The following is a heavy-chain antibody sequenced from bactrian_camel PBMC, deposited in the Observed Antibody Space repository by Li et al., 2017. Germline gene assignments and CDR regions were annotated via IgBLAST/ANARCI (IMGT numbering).Heavy chain of an antibody. V-gene: IGHV3S1*01. J-gene: IGHJ4*01. Sequence: VQLVESGGGSVQTGGSLRLSCAASGYSRFCMAWFRQTPGQGRGSGPEREGVAAIASDGVALYADSVKGRFTISRDNANNIVYLQLNSMRTEDTAMYYCGKGWGYSAKTAGQGTQVTVS. D-gene: IGHD5*01. CDR1: GYSRFC. CDR2: IASDGVA.